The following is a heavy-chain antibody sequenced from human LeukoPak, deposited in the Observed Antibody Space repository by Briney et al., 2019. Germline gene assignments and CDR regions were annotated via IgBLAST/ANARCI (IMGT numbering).Heavy chain of an antibody. CDR3: AGINPYYYYMDV. CDR1: GGTFSSYA. J-gene: IGHJ6*03. V-gene: IGHV1-69*05. Sequence: SVKVSCKASGGTFSSYAIGWVRQAPGQGLEWMGRIIPIFGTANYAQKFQGRVTITTDESTSTAYMELSSLRSEDTAVYYCAGINPYYYYMDVWGKGTTVTVSS. CDR2: IIPIFGTA.